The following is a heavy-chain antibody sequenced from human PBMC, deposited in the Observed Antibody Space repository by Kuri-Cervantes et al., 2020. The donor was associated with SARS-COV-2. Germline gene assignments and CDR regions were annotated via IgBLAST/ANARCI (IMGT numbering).Heavy chain of an antibody. CDR2: ISSSSSYI. J-gene: IGHJ3*02. CDR3: ARQVFDAFDI. V-gene: IGHV3-21*01. CDR1: GFTFSSYS. Sequence: GESLKISCAASGFTFSSYSMNWVRQAPGKGLEWVSSISSSSSYIYYADSVKGRFTISRDNAKNSLYLQMNSLRAEDTAVYYCARQVFDAFDIWGQGTMVTVSS.